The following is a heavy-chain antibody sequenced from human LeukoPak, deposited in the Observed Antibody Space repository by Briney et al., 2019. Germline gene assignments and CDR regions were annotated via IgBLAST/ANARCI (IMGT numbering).Heavy chain of an antibody. J-gene: IGHJ4*02. CDR1: GGSISSYY. V-gene: IGHV4-59*01. CDR3: ARGGMERGALGY. CDR2: IYYSGST. Sequence: SETLSLTCTVSGGSISSYYWSWIRQPPGKGLEWIGYIYYSGSTNYNPSLKSRVTISVDTSKNQFSLKLSSVTAADTAVYYCARGGMERGALGYWGQGTLVTVSS. D-gene: IGHD3-10*01.